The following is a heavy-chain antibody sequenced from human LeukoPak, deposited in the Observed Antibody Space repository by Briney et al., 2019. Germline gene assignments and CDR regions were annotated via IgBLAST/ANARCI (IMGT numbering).Heavy chain of an antibody. CDR1: GYTLTELS. CDR2: FDPEDGET. D-gene: IGHD1-26*01. CDR3: ATGASGSYLRSGPGDY. J-gene: IGHJ4*02. V-gene: IGHV1-24*01. Sequence: ASVTVSCKVSGYTLTELSMHWVRQAPGKGLEWMGGFDPEDGETIYAQKFQGRVTMTEDTSTDTAYMELSSLRSEDTAVYYCATGASGSYLRSGPGDYWGQGTLVTVSS.